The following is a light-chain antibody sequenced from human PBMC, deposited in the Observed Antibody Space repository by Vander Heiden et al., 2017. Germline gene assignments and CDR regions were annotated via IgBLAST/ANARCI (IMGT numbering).Light chain of an antibody. J-gene: IGLJ3*02. CDR2: RDN. Sequence: QSVLTQPPSTFGNPGQRVTFFCSGSTTNIENNYVYWYQKFPGTAPKIVIYRDNQRPSGISDRFSGSKSGTSASLAISGLRSEDEADYYCATWDDSLSSWVFGGGTGLTVL. V-gene: IGLV1-47*01. CDR3: ATWDDSLSSWV. CDR1: TTNIENNY.